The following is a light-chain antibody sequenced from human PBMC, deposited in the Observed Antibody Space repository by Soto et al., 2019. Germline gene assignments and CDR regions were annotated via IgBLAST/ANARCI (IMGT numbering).Light chain of an antibody. J-gene: IGKJ1*01. Sequence: EVVLTQSPLSLPVTVGQPASISCRSSQSLGHSDGATYLNWFHQRPGQSPRRLIYTVSVRDSGVPNRFSGSGSGTDFTLKISRMGAEDVGIFYCMQGTQWPWTFGQGTKVEI. CDR1: QSLGHSDGATY. CDR3: MQGTQWPWT. CDR2: TVS. V-gene: IGKV2-30*02.